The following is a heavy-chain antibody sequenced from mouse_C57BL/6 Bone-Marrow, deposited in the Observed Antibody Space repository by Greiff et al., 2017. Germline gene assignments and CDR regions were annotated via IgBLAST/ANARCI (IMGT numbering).Heavy chain of an antibody. CDR1: GYTFTSYG. J-gene: IGHJ2*01. Sequence: QVHVKQSGAELARPGASVKLSCKASGYTFTSYGISWVKQRTGKGLEWIGEIYPRSGNTYYNEKFKGKATLTADKSSSTAYMELRSLTSEDSAVYVCARSGMGPRFDYWGQGTTLTVSS. V-gene: IGHV1-81*01. D-gene: IGHD4-1*01. CDR2: IYPRSGNT. CDR3: ARSGMGPRFDY.